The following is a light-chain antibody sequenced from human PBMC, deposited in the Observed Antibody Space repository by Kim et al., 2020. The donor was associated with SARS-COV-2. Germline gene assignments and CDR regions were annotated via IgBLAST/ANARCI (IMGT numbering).Light chain of an antibody. CDR3: MEATQSYT. CDR1: ERLVNSDGKSY. Sequence: GQQASIAGRSRERLVNSDGKSYLGWLRERPGQTPRLMKYKRCNRFSGVQDRFSGSGAGTDFTLKMRRVEAEDVGVYYCMEATQSYTFGQGTKLEI. J-gene: IGKJ2*01. V-gene: IGKV2-24*01. CDR2: KRC.